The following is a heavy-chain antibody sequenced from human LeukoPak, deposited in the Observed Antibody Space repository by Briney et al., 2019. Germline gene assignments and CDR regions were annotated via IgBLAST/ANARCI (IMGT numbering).Heavy chain of an antibody. V-gene: IGHV3-23*01. Sequence: GGSLRLSCVASGFTFSNHAMNWVRQAPGKGLGWVSSISANGINTYYADSVKGRFTISRDNSKNTLYLQMNSLRAEDAAVYYCARRITAASTCYFDYWGQGTLVPVSS. CDR1: GFTFSNHA. J-gene: IGHJ4*02. CDR2: ISANGINT. CDR3: ARRITAASTCYFDY. D-gene: IGHD6-25*01.